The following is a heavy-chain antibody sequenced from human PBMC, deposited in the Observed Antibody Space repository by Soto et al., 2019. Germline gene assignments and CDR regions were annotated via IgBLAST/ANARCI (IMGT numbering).Heavy chain of an antibody. D-gene: IGHD6-13*01. CDR1: GFTFSSYW. CDR3: ARDPSVVAAAGIYYYYYGMDV. V-gene: IGHV3-7*01. J-gene: IGHJ6*02. Sequence: EVQLVESGGGLVQPGGSLRLSCAASGFTFSSYWMSWVRQAPGKGLEWVANIKQDGSEKYYVDSVKGRFTISRDNAKNSLYRQMNCLRAEDTAVYYCARDPSVVAAAGIYYYYYGMDVWGQGTTVTVSS. CDR2: IKQDGSEK.